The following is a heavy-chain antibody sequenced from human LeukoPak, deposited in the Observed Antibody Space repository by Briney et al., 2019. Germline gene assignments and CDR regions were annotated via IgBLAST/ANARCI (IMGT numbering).Heavy chain of an antibody. J-gene: IGHJ6*02. D-gene: IGHD2-2*02. Sequence: SETLSLTCAVYGGSFSGYYWSWIRQPPGKGLEWIGEINHSGSTSYNPSLKSRVTISVDTSKNQFSLKLSSVTAADTAVYYCARAPYCSSTSCYSPSYYYYYGMDVWGQGTTVTVSS. V-gene: IGHV4-34*01. CDR2: INHSGST. CDR3: ARAPYCSSTSCYSPSYYYYYGMDV. CDR1: GGSFSGYY.